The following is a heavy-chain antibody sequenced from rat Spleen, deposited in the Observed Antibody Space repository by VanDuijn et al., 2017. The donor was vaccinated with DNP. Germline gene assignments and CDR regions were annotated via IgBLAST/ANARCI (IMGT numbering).Heavy chain of an antibody. CDR1: GFTFSDYN. V-gene: IGHV5-27*01. J-gene: IGHJ3*01. CDR3: TTGGWFAY. CDR2: ITTSGDST. Sequence: EVQLVESGGGLVQPGRSLKLSCAASGFTFSDYNMAWVRQAPKKGLEWVASITTSGDSTSSPDSVKGRFTISRDNAKNTLYLQMNSLRSEDTATYYCTTGGWFAYWGQGTLVTVSS.